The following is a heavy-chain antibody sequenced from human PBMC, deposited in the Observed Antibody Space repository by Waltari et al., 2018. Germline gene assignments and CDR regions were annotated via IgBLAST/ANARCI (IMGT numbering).Heavy chain of an antibody. D-gene: IGHD3-10*01. CDR1: GFTFSTYW. CDR2: MKGAGSST. V-gene: IGHV3-74*01. CDR3: ARGAEFRYYFDY. Sequence: EVQLVESGGGLVQPGGSLRLSCAASGFTFSTYWMHWVRQAPGKGLVWGSGMKGAGSSTSYADSVKGRFTISRDNAKNTLYLQMNSLKAEDTAVYYCARGAEFRYYFDYWGQGTLVTVSS. J-gene: IGHJ4*02.